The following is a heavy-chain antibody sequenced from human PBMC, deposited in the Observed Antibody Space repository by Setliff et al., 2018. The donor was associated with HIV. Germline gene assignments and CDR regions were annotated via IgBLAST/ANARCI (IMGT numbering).Heavy chain of an antibody. Sequence: SETLSLTCTVSGGSISSSSYYWGWIRQPPGKGLEWIGSIYYSGSTYYNPSLKSRVTISVDTSKNQFSLKLSSVTAADTAVYYCASARFLEWLSSYYFDHWGQGTLGTAPQ. V-gene: IGHV4-39*07. D-gene: IGHD3-3*01. CDR2: IYYSGST. J-gene: IGHJ4*02. CDR3: ASARFLEWLSSYYFDH. CDR1: GGSISSSSYY.